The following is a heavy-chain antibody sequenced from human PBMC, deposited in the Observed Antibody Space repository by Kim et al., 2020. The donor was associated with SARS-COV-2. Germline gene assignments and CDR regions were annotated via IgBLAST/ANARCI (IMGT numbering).Heavy chain of an antibody. D-gene: IGHD4-17*01. J-gene: IGHJ3*02. V-gene: IGHV4-59*08. CDR3: VRLDYGDYDEAFDI. Sequence: NPSLKLRVTISVDTSKTQFSLKLTSVTAADTALYYCVRLDYGDYDEAFDIWGQGTMVTVSS.